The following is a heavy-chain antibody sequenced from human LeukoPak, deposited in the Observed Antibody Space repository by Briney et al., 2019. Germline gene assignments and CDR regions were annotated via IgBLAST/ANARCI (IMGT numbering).Heavy chain of an antibody. CDR1: GGSISSGGYY. V-gene: IGHV4-31*03. CDR3: ARENYQLLNWFDP. Sequence: KASETLSLTCTVSGGSISSGGYYWSWIRQHPGKGLEWIGYIYYSGSTYYNPSLKSRVTISVDTSKNQFSLKLSSVTAADTAVYYCARENYQLLNWFDPWGQGTLVTVSS. J-gene: IGHJ5*02. CDR2: IYYSGST. D-gene: IGHD2-2*01.